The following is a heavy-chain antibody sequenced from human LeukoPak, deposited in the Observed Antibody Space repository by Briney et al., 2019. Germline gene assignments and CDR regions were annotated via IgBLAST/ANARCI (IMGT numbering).Heavy chain of an antibody. D-gene: IGHD2-15*01. V-gene: IGHV4-59*08. J-gene: IGHJ3*02. CDR1: GGSIGGYY. CDR3: ARGGYCSGDSCYSNAFDI. Sequence: SETLSLTCTVSGGSIGGYYWSWIRQPPGKGLEWIGYIYYSGTTNYNPSLQSRVTISVDTSKNQFSLKLSSVTAADTAVYYCARGGYCSGDSCYSNAFDIWAKGQWSPSLQ. CDR2: IYYSGTT.